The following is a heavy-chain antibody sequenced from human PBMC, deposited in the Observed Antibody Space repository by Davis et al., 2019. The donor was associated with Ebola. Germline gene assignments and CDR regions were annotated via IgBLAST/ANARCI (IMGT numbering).Heavy chain of an antibody. V-gene: IGHV4-59*01. CDR1: GGSISSYY. Sequence: PSETLSLTCTVSGGSISSYYWSWIRQPPGKGLEWIGYIYYSGSTNYNPSLKSRVTISVDTSKNQFSLKLSSVTAADTAVYYCARLRFPYYYYMDVWGKGTTVTVSS. D-gene: IGHD3-3*01. CDR3: ARLRFPYYYYMDV. J-gene: IGHJ6*03. CDR2: IYYSGST.